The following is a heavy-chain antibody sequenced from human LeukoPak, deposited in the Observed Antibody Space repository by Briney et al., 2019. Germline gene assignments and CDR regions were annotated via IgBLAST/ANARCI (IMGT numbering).Heavy chain of an antibody. Sequence: PGGSLRLSCAASGFIFSTHGMHWVRQAPGKGLEWVSLISYDGSTKYYADSVEGRFTIPRDNSKSTLYLQLNSLRVEGTAVYYCAKDRHFYGAGTYYNLDYWGQGTLVTVSS. CDR1: GFIFSTHG. CDR2: ISYDGSTK. J-gene: IGHJ4*02. CDR3: AKDRHFYGAGTYYNLDY. V-gene: IGHV3-30*18. D-gene: IGHD3-10*01.